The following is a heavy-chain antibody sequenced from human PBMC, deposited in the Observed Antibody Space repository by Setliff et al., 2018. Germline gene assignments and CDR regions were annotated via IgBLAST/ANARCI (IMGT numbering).Heavy chain of an antibody. V-gene: IGHV1-18*01. CDR3: LRLVRYCSRTACQKTSGEDY. J-gene: IGHJ4*02. D-gene: IGHD2-8*01. CDR2: ISSYNGKA. CDR1: GYSFTDYG. Sequence: ASVKVSCKASGYSFTDYGIAWVRQAPGQGLEWMGWISSYNGKAYYAQKFQGRVTLTTDTATNMAYLELRGLRSDDTAVYYCLRLVRYCSRTACQKTSGEDYWGQGTLVTISS.